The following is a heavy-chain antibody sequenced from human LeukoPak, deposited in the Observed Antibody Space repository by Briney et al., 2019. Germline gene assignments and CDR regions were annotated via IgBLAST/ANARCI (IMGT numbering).Heavy chain of an antibody. V-gene: IGHV1-69*06. Sequence: SVKVSCKASGDTFTTYAIIWVRQAPGQGLEWMGGIIPMFGTPNYAQRLQGRVTITADKSTKTAYMELRSLRYEDTAVYFCARAGIPGYCTNVTCSNWLDPWGQGTLVTVSS. J-gene: IGHJ5*02. D-gene: IGHD2-8*01. CDR3: ARAGIPGYCTNVTCSNWLDP. CDR1: GDTFTTYA. CDR2: IIPMFGTP.